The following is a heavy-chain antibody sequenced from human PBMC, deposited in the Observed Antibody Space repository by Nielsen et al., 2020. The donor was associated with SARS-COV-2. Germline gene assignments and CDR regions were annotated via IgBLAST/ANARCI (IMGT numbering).Heavy chain of an antibody. CDR2: IDSATGT. J-gene: IGHJ4*03. Sequence: GGSLRLSCAASGFSVRNKYMSWVRQAPGKGLEWVSVIDSATGTYYADSVKGRCTISRDNSKNTLYLQMNSLRPEDTAVYYCARNSGYFDSWRGYCDYWGQGTLVSVSS. V-gene: IGHV3-53*05. CDR1: GFSVRNKY. CDR3: ARNSGYFDSWRGYCDY. D-gene: IGHD3-3*01.